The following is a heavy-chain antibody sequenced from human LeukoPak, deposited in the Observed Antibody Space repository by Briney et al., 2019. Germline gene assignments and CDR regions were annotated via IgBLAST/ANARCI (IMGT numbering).Heavy chain of an antibody. V-gene: IGHV4-39*01. J-gene: IGHJ4*02. Sequence: PSETLSLTCTVSGGSINNASYHWGWIRQPPGKGLAWIGSIYYNGSTYYSPSLKSRLTISIDTSKNHFSLRLTSVTAADTAVYYCARHYYDSSGYWSPPGDYWAQGTLVTVSS. CDR3: ARHYYDSSGYWSPPGDY. D-gene: IGHD3-22*01. CDR1: GGSINNASYH. CDR2: IYYNGST.